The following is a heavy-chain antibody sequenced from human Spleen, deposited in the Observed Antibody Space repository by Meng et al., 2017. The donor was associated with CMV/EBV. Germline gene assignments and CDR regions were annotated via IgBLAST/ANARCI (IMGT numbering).Heavy chain of an antibody. D-gene: IGHD5-18*01. V-gene: IGHV4-34*01. CDR1: GGSLSSFY. Sequence: VEQHLWGAGLLKPAEPLSPTWVVYGGSLSSFYWPWIRQSPGKGLEWIGEINHSGSTNYNPSLKNRVTISVDTSKNQFSLKLSSVTAADTAVYYCARSDGRIAPGHYWGQGTLVTVSS. J-gene: IGHJ4*02. CDR3: ARSDGRIAPGHY. CDR2: INHSGST.